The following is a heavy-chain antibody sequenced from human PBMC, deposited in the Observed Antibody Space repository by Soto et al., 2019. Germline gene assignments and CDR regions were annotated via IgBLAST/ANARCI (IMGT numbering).Heavy chain of an antibody. Sequence: SETLSLTCTVSGGSISSGYYYWSWIRQPPGKCLEWIGYIYYSGSTYYNPSLKSRVTISVDTSKNQFSLKLSSVTAADTAVYYCARDEYGGNSGFPLYYGMDVWGQGTTVTVYS. CDR3: ARDEYGGNSGFPLYYGMDV. CDR1: GGSISSGYYY. J-gene: IGHJ6*02. CDR2: IYYSGST. V-gene: IGHV4-30-4*01. D-gene: IGHD4-17*01.